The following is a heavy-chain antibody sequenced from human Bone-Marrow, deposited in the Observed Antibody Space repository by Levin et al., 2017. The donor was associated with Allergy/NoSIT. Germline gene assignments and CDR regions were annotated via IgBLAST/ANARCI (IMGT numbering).Heavy chain of an antibody. Sequence: GGSLRLSCAVSGFTFSNYGMHWVSQAPGKGLEWVALISYDGSDKDYADSVKGRFTISRDSSKNTLYLQMNSLRAEDTAVYYCAKLLPWLVLTAPFDYWGQGTLVTVSS. CDR1: GFTFSNYG. V-gene: IGHV3-30*18. J-gene: IGHJ4*02. D-gene: IGHD6-19*01. CDR2: ISYDGSDK. CDR3: AKLLPWLVLTAPFDY.